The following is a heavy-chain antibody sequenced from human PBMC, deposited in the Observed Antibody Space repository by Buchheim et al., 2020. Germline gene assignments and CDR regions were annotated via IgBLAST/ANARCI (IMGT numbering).Heavy chain of an antibody. CDR1: GFSFSGYA. Sequence: EVQLVESGGDLVQPGESLRLSCAASGFSFSGYAMSWVRQAPGKGLEWVSSISGSGATTFNADSVKGRFTISRDNSKNMLYLQMNSLRAEDTAVYFCAKGSRGYTNYYFDYWGQGTL. J-gene: IGHJ4*02. CDR2: ISGSGATT. V-gene: IGHV3-23*04. CDR3: AKGSRGYTNYYFDY. D-gene: IGHD4-11*01.